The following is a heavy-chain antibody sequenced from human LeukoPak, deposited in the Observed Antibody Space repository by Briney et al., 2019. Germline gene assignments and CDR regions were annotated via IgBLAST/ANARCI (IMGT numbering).Heavy chain of an antibody. J-gene: IGHJ4*02. Sequence: PGGSLRLSCAASGFTFSSYGMHWVRQAPGKGLEWVAVIWYDGSNKYYADSVKGRFTISRDNSKNTLYLQMNSLRAEDTAVYYCARDKDNYYDRSGYDPLGYWGQGTLVTVSS. CDR3: ARDKDNYYDRSGYDPLGY. CDR1: GFTFSSYG. D-gene: IGHD3-22*01. CDR2: IWYDGSNK. V-gene: IGHV3-33*01.